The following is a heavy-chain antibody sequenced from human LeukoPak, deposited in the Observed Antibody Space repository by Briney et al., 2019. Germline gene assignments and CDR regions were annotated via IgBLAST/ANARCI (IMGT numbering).Heavy chain of an antibody. CDR1: GFTFSSYG. J-gene: IGHJ4*02. V-gene: IGHV3-30*18. CDR2: ISYDGSNK. Sequence: GGSLRLSCAASGFTFSSYGMHWVRQAPGKGLEWVAVISYDGSNKYYADSVEGRFTISRDNSKNTLYLQMNSLRAEDTAVYYCAKDSIAVAGYGDYWGQGTLVTVSS. CDR3: AKDSIAVAGYGDY. D-gene: IGHD6-19*01.